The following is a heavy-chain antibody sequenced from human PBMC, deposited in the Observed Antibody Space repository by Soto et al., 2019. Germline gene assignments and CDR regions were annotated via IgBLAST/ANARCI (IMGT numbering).Heavy chain of an antibody. J-gene: IGHJ2*01. V-gene: IGHV3-21*01. CDR2: ISSSSSYI. D-gene: IGHD6-6*01. Sequence: GGSLRLSCAASGFTFSSYSMNWVRQAPGKGLEWVSSISSSSSYIYYADSVKGRFTISRDNAKNSLYLQMNSLRAEDTAVYYCARGPPRIAARGYFDLWGRGTLVTVSS. CDR1: GFTFSSYS. CDR3: ARGPPRIAARGYFDL.